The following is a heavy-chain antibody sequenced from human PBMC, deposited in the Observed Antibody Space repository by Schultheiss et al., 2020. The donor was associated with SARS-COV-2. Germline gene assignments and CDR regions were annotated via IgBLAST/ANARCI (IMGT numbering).Heavy chain of an antibody. J-gene: IGHJ4*02. V-gene: IGHV4-31*03. CDR2: IYHSGST. CDR1: GGSVSSGGYY. D-gene: IGHD2-15*01. CDR3: ARLARYCSGGSCYSVVGY. Sequence: LRLSCTVSGGSVSSGGYYWSWIRQHPGKGLEWIGEIYHSGSTNYNPSLKSRVTISVDTSKNQFSLKLSSVTAADTAVYYCARLARYCSGGSCYSVVGYWGQGTLVTVSS.